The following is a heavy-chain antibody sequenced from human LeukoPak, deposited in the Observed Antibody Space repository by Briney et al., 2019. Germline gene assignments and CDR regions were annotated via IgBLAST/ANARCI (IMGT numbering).Heavy chain of an antibody. CDR3: ARHRKYNYYGSGSYYRASNWFDP. J-gene: IGHJ5*02. D-gene: IGHD3-10*01. V-gene: IGHV4-39*01. CDR2: IFYSGST. Sequence: PSETLSLTCTVSGDSISSSSYYWGWIRQPPGKGLEWIGTIFYSGSTYYNPSLKSRVTLSVDTSKNQYSLKLSSVTAADTAVYYCARHRKYNYYGSGSYYRASNWFDPWGQGTLVTVSS. CDR1: GDSISSSSYY.